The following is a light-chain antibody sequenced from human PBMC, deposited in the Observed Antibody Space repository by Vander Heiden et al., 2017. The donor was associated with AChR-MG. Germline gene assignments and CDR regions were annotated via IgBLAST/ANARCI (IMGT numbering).Light chain of an antibody. Sequence: QSVLTQPPSASATPGQRVTISCSVRSSNIGSNSVTWYQQLPGTAPKVLIYNDDQRPSGVPDRVSGSKSGTSASLAISGLQSDDEADYYCAAWDDSLNARVFGGGTKLTVL. J-gene: IGLJ2*01. CDR2: NDD. CDR1: SSNIGSNS. CDR3: AAWDDSLNARV. V-gene: IGLV1-44*01.